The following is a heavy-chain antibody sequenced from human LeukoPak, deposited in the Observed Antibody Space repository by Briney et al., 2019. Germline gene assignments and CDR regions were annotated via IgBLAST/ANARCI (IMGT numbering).Heavy chain of an antibody. Sequence: PETLSLTSAVYTESLSGYNWTWIPDTPGEGHERTSEIIHSGDTNYKPSLKSRVTISKDPSRNQFSLQETSVTAADTAVYYCARGVRPPYGVLPWYFDLWGRGNLVVVSS. CDR2: IIHSGDT. J-gene: IGHJ2*01. CDR3: ARGVRPPYGVLPWYFDL. V-gene: IGHV4-34*01. CDR1: TESLSGYN. D-gene: IGHD4-17*01.